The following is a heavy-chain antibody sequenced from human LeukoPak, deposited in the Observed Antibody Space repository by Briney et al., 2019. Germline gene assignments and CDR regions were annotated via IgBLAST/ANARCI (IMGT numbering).Heavy chain of an antibody. CDR3: ATHSSSKNYYYYGMDV. CDR1: GFTVSSNY. V-gene: IGHV3-53*01. Sequence: PGGSLRLSCAASGFTVSSNYMSWVRQAPGKGLEWVPVIYSGGSTYYADSVKGRFTISRDNSKNTLYLQMNSLRAEDTAVYYCATHSSSKNYYYYGMDVWGQGTTVTVSS. D-gene: IGHD6-13*01. J-gene: IGHJ6*02. CDR2: IYSGGST.